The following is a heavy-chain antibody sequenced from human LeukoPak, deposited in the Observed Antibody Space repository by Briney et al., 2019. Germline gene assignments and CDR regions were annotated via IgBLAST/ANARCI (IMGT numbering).Heavy chain of an antibody. J-gene: IGHJ4*02. CDR2: IKRKTDDGTT. CDR1: GFTFSNAW. Sequence: PGGSLRLSCAASGFTFSNAWMSWVRQAPGKGREGVGRIKRKTDDGTTDYAAAVKDRCPITRDDFKDPVYLQVDSLKSGDTAGYYCTTAIDNSGSYSYWGQGTLVTVSP. V-gene: IGHV3-15*01. CDR3: TTAIDNSGSYSY. D-gene: IGHD1-26*01.